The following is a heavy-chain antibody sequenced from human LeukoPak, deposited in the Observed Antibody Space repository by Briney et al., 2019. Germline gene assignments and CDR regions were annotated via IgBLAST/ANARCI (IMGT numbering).Heavy chain of an antibody. CDR3: ARGLSYAVAYGDY. Sequence: HRGGSLRLSCAPSGFIFSDYWFHWVRQTPGQGLVWVAAINRDGTGTSHADSVRGRFTVSRDNAKNTLYLRLNSLRADDTAVYYCARGLSYAVAYGDYWGQGTLVTVSS. CDR2: INRDGTGT. J-gene: IGHJ4*02. V-gene: IGHV3-74*01. D-gene: IGHD6-19*01. CDR1: GFIFSDYW.